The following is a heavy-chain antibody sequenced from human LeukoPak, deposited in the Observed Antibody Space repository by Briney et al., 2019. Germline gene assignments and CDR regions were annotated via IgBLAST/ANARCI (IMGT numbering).Heavy chain of an antibody. CDR2: IWYDGSNK. D-gene: IGHD5-12*01. CDR3: AKEGRGYSGYVEN. CDR1: GFTFSSYG. Sequence: PGRSLRLSCAASGFTFSSYGMHWVRQAPGKGLEWVAVIWYDGSNKHYADSVKGRFTISRDNSKNTLSLQMNSLRGEDTALYYCAKEGRGYSGYVENWGQGTLVTVSS. V-gene: IGHV3-33*03. J-gene: IGHJ4*02.